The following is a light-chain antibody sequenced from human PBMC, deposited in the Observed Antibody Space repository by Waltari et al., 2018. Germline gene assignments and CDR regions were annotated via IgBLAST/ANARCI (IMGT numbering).Light chain of an antibody. CDR2: DVN. CDR3: SSSTSGNVVI. Sequence: QSALTQPASVSGSPGQSITISCTGTSSDVGAYNYVSWYQQEPGKAPKLMISDVNKRPSGVSNRFFGSKSGNTAALTIVGLQAEDEAEYYGSSSTSGNVVIVGGGTKLTVL. J-gene: IGLJ2*01. CDR1: SSDVGAYNY. V-gene: IGLV2-14*03.